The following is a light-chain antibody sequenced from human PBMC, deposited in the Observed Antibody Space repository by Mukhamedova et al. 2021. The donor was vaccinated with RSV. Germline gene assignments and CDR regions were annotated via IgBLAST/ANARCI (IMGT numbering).Light chain of an antibody. CDR3: HQYNAWPRT. V-gene: IGKV3-15*01. Sequence: QKPGQSPRLLIYAASTRAKGIPDRFSGGGSETDFTLTISCLQPEDFAVYYCHQYNAWPRTFGQGT. J-gene: IGKJ1*01. CDR2: AAS.